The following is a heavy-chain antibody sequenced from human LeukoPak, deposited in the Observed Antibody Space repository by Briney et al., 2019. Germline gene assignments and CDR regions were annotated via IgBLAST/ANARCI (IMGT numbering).Heavy chain of an antibody. D-gene: IGHD3-22*01. V-gene: IGHV4-59*01. J-gene: IGHJ4*02. CDR1: GGSFSVYY. CDR2: IYYSGST. Sequence: SETLSLTCAVYGGSFSVYYWSWIRQPPGKGLEWIGYIYYSGSTNYNPSLKSRVTISVDTSKNQFSLRLSSVTAADTAVYYCARVTGYMIEDYFDYWGQGTLVTVSS. CDR3: ARVTGYMIEDYFDY.